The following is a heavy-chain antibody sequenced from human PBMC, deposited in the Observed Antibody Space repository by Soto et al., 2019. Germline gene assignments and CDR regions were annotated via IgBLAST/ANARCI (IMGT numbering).Heavy chain of an antibody. V-gene: IGHV1-18*01. CDR3: AMVDNYVTPTPHDA. D-gene: IGHD3-16*01. Sequence: QVQLVQSGDEVRKPGASVKVSCKASGYIFVNYGIAWVRQAPGQGLEGTGWISPYSGNTHYATKVQGRLTMTTDTSTSTVYMDQGTLTSYAAAVYYCAMVDNYVTPTPHDAWGQGTMVTVSS. CDR2: ISPYSGNT. CDR1: GYIFVNYG. J-gene: IGHJ6*02.